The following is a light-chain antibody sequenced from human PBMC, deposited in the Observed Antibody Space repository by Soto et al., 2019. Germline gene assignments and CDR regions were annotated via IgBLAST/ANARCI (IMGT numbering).Light chain of an antibody. J-gene: IGKJ4*01. CDR1: QGISKY. CDR3: QHRSYWR. CDR2: DAS. Sequence: DMILTQSPATLSLSPGERATLSCKTSQGISKYIDWYQHEPGQPPRLLIYDASIRATAIPARFSGNGSRTDFTLTIASLEHEDVAFYYCQHRSYWRFGGGTRVQIK. V-gene: IGKV3-11*01.